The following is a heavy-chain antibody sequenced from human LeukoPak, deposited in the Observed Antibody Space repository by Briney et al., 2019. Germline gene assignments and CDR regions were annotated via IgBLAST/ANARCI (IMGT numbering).Heavy chain of an antibody. CDR1: GYTLTELS. Sequence: ASVKVSCKVSGYTLTELSMHWVRQAPGKGLEWMGGFDPEDGETIYAQKFQGRVTMTEDTSTDTAYMELSSLRSEDTAVYYCATLPTPSGSYLLGGEVAFDIWGQGTMVTVSS. D-gene: IGHD1-26*01. CDR3: ATLPTPSGSYLLGGEVAFDI. CDR2: FDPEDGET. V-gene: IGHV1-24*01. J-gene: IGHJ3*02.